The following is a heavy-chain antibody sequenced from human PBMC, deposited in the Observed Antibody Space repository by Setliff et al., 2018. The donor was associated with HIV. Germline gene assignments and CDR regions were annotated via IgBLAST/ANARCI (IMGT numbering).Heavy chain of an antibody. CDR3: VRRDILTSYYMFDY. V-gene: IGHV1-2*06. D-gene: IGHD3-9*01. CDR1: AHPRYYY. CDR2: FHPYSGHT. Sequence: ASVKVSCKPSAHPRYYYMHWVRQAPGQGLEWMGRFHPYSGHTNYAQNFQGRVTMTMDASITTVYMELSRLTSDDTAVYYCVRRDILTSYYMFDYWGQGTLVTVSS. J-gene: IGHJ4*02.